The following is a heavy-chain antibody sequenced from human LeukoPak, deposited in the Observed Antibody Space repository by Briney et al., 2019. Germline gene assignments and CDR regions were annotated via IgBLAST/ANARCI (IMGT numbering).Heavy chain of an antibody. CDR3: ARAHPSGWFDF. J-gene: IGHJ5*01. Sequence: ASVKVSCKASGYTFTTYVITWVRQAPGQGLKWMGIINPSGGSTSYAQKFQGRVTMIRDTSTSTVYMELSSLRSEDTAVYYCARAHPSGWFDFWGQGTLVTVSS. V-gene: IGHV1-46*01. D-gene: IGHD3-10*01. CDR1: GYTFTTYV. CDR2: INPSGGST.